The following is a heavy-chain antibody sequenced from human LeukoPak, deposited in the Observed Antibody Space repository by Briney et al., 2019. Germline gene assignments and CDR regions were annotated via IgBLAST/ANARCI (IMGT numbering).Heavy chain of an antibody. CDR3: ANREYHLPALY. V-gene: IGHV3-23*01. J-gene: IGHJ4*02. D-gene: IGHD2-2*01. Sequence: PGGSLRLSCAASGFTFTNYVMSWVRQAPGKGLEWVSGVSGSGGRTFYADSVKGRFSISRDNSKNTLSLQMNSLRAEDTAVYYCANREYHLPALYWGQGTLVTVSS. CDR2: VSGSGGRT. CDR1: GFTFTNYV.